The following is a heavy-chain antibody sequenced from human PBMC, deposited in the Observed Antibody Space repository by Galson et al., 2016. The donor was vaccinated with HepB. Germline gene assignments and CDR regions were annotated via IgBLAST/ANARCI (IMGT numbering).Heavy chain of an antibody. CDR2: ISNDGNNK. CDR3: AKDPIRLRYFERLGGQLN. CDR1: GFIFSSYV. D-gene: IGHD3-9*01. V-gene: IGHV3-30-3*01. J-gene: IGHJ4*02. Sequence: SLRLSCATSGFIFSSYVMHWVRQAPGMGLEWVAVISNDGNNKYYADSVRGRFTVSRHNSENTLYLQMNSLRTDDTAVYYCAKDPIRLRYFERLGGQLNWGQGTLVTVSS.